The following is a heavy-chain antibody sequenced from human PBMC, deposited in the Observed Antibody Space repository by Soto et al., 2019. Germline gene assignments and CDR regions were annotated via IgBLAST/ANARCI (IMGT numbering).Heavy chain of an antibody. CDR1: GGSISSYY. CDR3: ARELGYCSGGNCYLEGAFDI. V-gene: IGHV4-59*12. D-gene: IGHD2-15*01. CDR2: IYYSGST. Sequence: SETLSLTCTVSGGSISSYYWSWIRQHPGKGLEWIGYIYYSGSTYYNPSLKSRVTISVDTLYLRMNSLRAEDTAVYSCARELGYCSGGNCYLEGAFDIWGQGTMVTVSS. J-gene: IGHJ3*02.